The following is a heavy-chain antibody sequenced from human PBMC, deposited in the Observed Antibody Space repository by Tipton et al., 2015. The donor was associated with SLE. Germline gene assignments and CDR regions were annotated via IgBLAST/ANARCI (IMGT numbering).Heavy chain of an antibody. J-gene: IGHJ4*02. CDR3: VRGDISGWIFDY. D-gene: IGHD6-19*01. V-gene: IGHV4-4*08. CDR2: IYTTGSP. Sequence: TLSLTCAVSGYFISSGYYWGWIRQPPGKGLEWIGYIYTTGSPIYNPSLKSRVSISVDTSKNQFSLKLRSVTAADTAVYYCVRGDISGWIFDYWGQGTLVTVSS. CDR1: GYFISSGYY.